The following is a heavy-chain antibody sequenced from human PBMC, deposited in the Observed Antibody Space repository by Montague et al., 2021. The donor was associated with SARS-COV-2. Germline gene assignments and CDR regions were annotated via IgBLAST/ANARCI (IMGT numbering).Heavy chain of an antibody. J-gene: IGHJ6*02. CDR3: ARDGSLVRGDYFNYDMDV. V-gene: IGHV3-33*01. D-gene: IGHD3-10*01. Sequence: SLRLSCAASGFNFRTYGMHWVRQAPGKGLEWVAVIWYDGSNKDYADSVKGRFTISRDNFQNTLYLLTNNLRAEDTAVYYCARDGSLVRGDYFNYDMDVWGQGTTVTVS. CDR1: GFNFRTYG. CDR2: IWYDGSNK.